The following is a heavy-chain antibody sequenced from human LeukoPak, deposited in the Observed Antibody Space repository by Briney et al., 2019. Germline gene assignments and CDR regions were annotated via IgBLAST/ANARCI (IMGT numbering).Heavy chain of an antibody. D-gene: IGHD6-13*01. Sequence: PGGSLRLSYAASGFTVSSNYMSWVRQAPGKGLEWVSVIYSGGSTYYADSVKGRFTISRDNSKNTLYLQMNSLRAEDTAVYYCARGIAAAGTRGFDYWGQGTLVTVSS. CDR1: GFTVSSNY. CDR2: IYSGGST. V-gene: IGHV3-66*01. J-gene: IGHJ4*02. CDR3: ARGIAAAGTRGFDY.